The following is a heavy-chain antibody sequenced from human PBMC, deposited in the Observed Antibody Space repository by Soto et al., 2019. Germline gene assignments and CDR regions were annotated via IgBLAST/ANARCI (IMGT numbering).Heavy chain of an antibody. CDR1: GGSISSYY. CDR3: ARGGGRTIFGGGWFDP. D-gene: IGHD3-3*01. Sequence: QVQLQESGPGLVKPSETLSLTCTVSGGSISSYYWNWIRQPPGKGLEWIGDIFYSGRTHYNPSLESRVTRSVDRSKNRFSMKLNSVTAADTAVYYCARGGGRTIFGGGWFDPWGQGTLVTVYS. CDR2: IFYSGRT. J-gene: IGHJ5*02. V-gene: IGHV4-59*01.